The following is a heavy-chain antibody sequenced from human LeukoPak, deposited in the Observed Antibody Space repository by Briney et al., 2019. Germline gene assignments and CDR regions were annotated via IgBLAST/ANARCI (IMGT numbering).Heavy chain of an antibody. CDR1: GFTFSNHF. D-gene: IGHD5-18*01. CDR3: AKNIGGYSYGFYYYMDV. J-gene: IGHJ6*03. Sequence: GSLRLSCAASGFTFSNHFMTWIRQAPGKGLEWVAYMSASGNSIYYADSVKGRFTISRDNTKNSLYLQMNSLRAEDTAVYYCAKNIGGYSYGFYYYMDVWGKGTTVTISS. CDR2: MSASGNSI. V-gene: IGHV3-11*01.